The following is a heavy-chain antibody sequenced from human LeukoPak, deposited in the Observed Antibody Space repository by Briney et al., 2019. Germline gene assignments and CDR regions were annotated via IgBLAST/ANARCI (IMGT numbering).Heavy chain of an antibody. Sequence: GGSLRLSCAASAFTFSSYAMNWVRQAPGRGLEWVSGFSGSGGTTYYADSVKGRFTISRDNSKNTLYLQMNSLRAEDTAVYYCANGNRCTSPNCLGYYYFYMDVWGKGTTVTVSS. V-gene: IGHV3-23*01. CDR2: FSGSGGTT. J-gene: IGHJ6*03. CDR3: ANGNRCTSPNCLGYYYFYMDV. CDR1: AFTFSSYA. D-gene: IGHD2-8*01.